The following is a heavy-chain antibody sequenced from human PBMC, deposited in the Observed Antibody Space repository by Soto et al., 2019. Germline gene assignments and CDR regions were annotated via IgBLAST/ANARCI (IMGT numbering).Heavy chain of an antibody. CDR3: AHIPTDYQNDSFDP. Sequence: KESGPTLVKPTQTLTRTCTLSGLSLTTRGVAVGWIRQPPRKSMECLALIHWEHDKRYSPSRQSRLSITMDTSKNQVVLTITNVDLVDTATYYCAHIPTDYQNDSFDPWGQGTLVSVSS. V-gene: IGHV2-5*02. J-gene: IGHJ5*02. CDR2: IHWEHDK. CDR1: GLSLTTRGVA. D-gene: IGHD3-9*01.